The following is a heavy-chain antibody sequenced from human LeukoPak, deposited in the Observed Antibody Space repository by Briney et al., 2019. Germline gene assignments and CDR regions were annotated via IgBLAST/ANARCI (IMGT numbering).Heavy chain of an antibody. CDR3: AAQRGASLHDFWSTRLFDP. CDR2: IVLGAGNT. Sequence: SVKVSCKASGFTFPNSAMQWVRQARGQRLEWIGWIVLGAGNTVYSHKFHDRVTITRDVSTNTAYMELHSLGSEDTAVYYCAAQRGASLHDFWSTRLFDPWGQGTLVTVSS. CDR1: GFTFPNSA. J-gene: IGHJ5*02. V-gene: IGHV1-58*02. D-gene: IGHD3-3*01.